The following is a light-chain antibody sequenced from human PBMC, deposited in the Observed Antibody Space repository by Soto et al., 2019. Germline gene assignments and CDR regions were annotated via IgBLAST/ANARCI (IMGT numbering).Light chain of an antibody. V-gene: IGKV3D-15*01. CDR3: QQRSNWPRT. CDR2: YIS. CDR1: QSAGNF. Sequence: EIVMPQSPATLSVSPGATASLSCRASQSAGNFLAWYQQKPGQAPRLLIYYISTRATGIPARFSGSGSGTEFTLTISSLQSEDFAVYYCQQRSNWPRTFGQGTKVDI. J-gene: IGKJ1*01.